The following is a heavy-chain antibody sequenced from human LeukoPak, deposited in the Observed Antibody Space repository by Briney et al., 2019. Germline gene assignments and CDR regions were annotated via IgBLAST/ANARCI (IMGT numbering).Heavy chain of an antibody. D-gene: IGHD5-18*01. CDR1: GFTFSSYG. CDR3: AKHLRIYGGYSYGSLNY. J-gene: IGHJ4*02. V-gene: IGHV3-30*18. CDR2: ISYDGSNK. Sequence: GGSLRLSCAASGFTFSSYGMHWVRQAPGKGLEWVAVISYDGSNKYYADSVKGRFTISRDNSKNTLYLQMNSLRAEDTAVYYCAKHLRIYGGYSYGSLNYWGQGTLVTVSS.